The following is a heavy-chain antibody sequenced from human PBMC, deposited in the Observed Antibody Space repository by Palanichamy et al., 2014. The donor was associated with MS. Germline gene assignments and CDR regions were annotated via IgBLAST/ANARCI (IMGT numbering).Heavy chain of an antibody. Sequence: QLQLQESGPGLVKPSETLSLTCTVSGGSISSSSYYWGWIRQPPGKGLEWTGSIYYSGSTYYNPSLKSRVTISVDTSKNQFSLKLSSVTAADTAVYYCARGRQGDYTDAFDIWGQGTMVTVSS. D-gene: IGHD4-17*01. CDR2: IYYSGST. J-gene: IGHJ3*02. CDR1: GGSISSSSYY. V-gene: IGHV4-39*07. CDR3: ARGRQGDYTDAFDI.